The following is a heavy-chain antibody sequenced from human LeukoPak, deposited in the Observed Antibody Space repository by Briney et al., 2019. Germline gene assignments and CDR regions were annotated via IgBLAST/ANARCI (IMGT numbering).Heavy chain of an antibody. CDR3: ARNNWFDP. Sequence: PSETLSLTCAVYGGSFSDYYWSWIRQPPGKGLEWIGEINHSGSTNYNPSLKSRVTISVDTSKNQFSLKLSSVTAADTAVYYCARNNWFDPWGQGTLVTVSS. J-gene: IGHJ5*02. V-gene: IGHV4-34*01. CDR1: GGSFSDYY. CDR2: INHSGST.